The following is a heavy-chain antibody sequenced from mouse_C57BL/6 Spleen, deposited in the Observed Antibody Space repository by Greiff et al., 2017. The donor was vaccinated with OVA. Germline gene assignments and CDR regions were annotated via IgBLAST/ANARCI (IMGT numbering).Heavy chain of an antibody. J-gene: IGHJ3*01. CDR2: ISDGGSYT. D-gene: IGHD2-1*01. V-gene: IGHV5-4*03. CDR1: GFTFSSYA. CDR3: ARVVTTAY. Sequence: EVKLMESGGGLVKPGGSLKLSCAASGFTFSSYAMSWVRQTPEKRLEWVATISDGGSYTYYPDNVKGRVTISTDNAKNNLYLQMSHLKSEDTAMYYCARVVTTAYWGQGTLVTVSA.